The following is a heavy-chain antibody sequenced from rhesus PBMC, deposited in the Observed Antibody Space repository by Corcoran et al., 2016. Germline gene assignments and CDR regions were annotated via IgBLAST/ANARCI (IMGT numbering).Heavy chain of an antibody. CDR2: ITYSGST. CDR1: GGSISSGYYY. V-gene: IGHV4-122*02. Sequence: QVQLQESGPGLVKPSETLSLTCAVSGGSISSGYYYWSWIRQPPGKGLEWIGYITYSGSTSSNPSLKSRVTISRDTSKNQFSLKLSSVTDADTAVYYCASGLSSGWSLDYWGQGVLVTVSS. J-gene: IGHJ4*01. D-gene: IGHD6S26*01. CDR3: ASGLSSGWSLDY.